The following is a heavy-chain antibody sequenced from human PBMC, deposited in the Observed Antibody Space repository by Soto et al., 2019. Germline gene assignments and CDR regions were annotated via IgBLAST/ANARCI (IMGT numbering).Heavy chain of an antibody. CDR2: IIPIFGTA. Sequence: ASVKVSCKASGGTFSSYAISWVRQAPGQGLEWMGGIIPIFGTANYAQKFQGRVTITADESTSTAYMELSSLRSEDTAVYYCARVAGGSLYAFDIWGKGTMVTVS. CDR1: GGTFSSYA. CDR3: ARVAGGSLYAFDI. J-gene: IGHJ3*02. D-gene: IGHD2-15*01. V-gene: IGHV1-69*13.